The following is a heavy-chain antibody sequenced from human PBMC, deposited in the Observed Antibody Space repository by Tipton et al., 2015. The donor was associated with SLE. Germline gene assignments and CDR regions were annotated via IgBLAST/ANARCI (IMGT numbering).Heavy chain of an antibody. CDR1: GYTFTGSY. Sequence: QLVQSGAEVKKPGASVKVSCKASGYTFTGSYMHWMRQAPGQGLEWMGRINPNSGGTNYAQKFQGRVTMTRDTSTSTAYMELSRLRSDDTAVYYCACPRGGGYSGYDPFDYWGQGTLVTVSS. V-gene: IGHV1-2*06. CDR2: INPNSGGT. D-gene: IGHD5-12*01. J-gene: IGHJ4*02. CDR3: ACPRGGGYSGYDPFDY.